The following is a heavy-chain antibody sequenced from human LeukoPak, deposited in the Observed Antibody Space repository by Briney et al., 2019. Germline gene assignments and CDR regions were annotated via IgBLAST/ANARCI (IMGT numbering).Heavy chain of an antibody. CDR3: AKSHTWIQLWLSGGGVDY. CDR2: IKQDGSEK. J-gene: IGHJ4*02. CDR1: GFTFSIYW. Sequence: PGGSLRLSCAASGFTFSIYWMSWVRQAPGKGLEWVANIKQDGSEKYYVDSVKGRFTISRDNAKNSLYLQMNSLRAEDTAVYYCAKSHTWIQLWLSGGGVDYWGQGTLVTVST. V-gene: IGHV3-7*03. D-gene: IGHD5-18*01.